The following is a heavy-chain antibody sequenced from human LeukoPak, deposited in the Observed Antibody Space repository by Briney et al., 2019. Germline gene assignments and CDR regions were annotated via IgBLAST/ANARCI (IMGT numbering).Heavy chain of an antibody. D-gene: IGHD4-17*01. CDR2: INPNSGGT. Sequence: GASVKVSFKASGYTFMFYYIHWVRQAPGQGLEWMGWINPNSGGTNYARNFQGRVTMTRDTSISTAYMELSRLGSDDTAVYYCARARGPRNYGDYVGASDIWGRGTMISVSS. V-gene: IGHV1-2*02. J-gene: IGHJ3*02. CDR3: ARARGPRNYGDYVGASDI. CDR1: GYTFMFYY.